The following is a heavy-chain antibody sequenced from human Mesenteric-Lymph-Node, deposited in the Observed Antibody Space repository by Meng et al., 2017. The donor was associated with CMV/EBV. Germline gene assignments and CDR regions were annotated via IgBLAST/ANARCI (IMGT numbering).Heavy chain of an antibody. CDR2: IYHSGST. Sequence: CAVSGGSISSYNWWSWVRQPPGKGLEWIGEIYHSGSTNYNPSLKSRVTISVNKSKNQFSLNLSSLTAADTAVYYCARQYSYGYVDSWGQGTLVTVSS. D-gene: IGHD5-18*01. CDR3: ARQYSYGYVDS. J-gene: IGHJ4*02. V-gene: IGHV4-4*02. CDR1: GGSISSYNW.